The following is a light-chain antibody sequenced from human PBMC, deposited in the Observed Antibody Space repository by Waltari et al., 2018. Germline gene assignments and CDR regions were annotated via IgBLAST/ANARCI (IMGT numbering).Light chain of an antibody. J-gene: IGKJ1*01. CDR1: QSVSSN. CDR3: QQYNNWPPWT. CDR2: GAS. Sequence: EIVMTQSPATLSVSPGERATLSCRASQSVSSNLAWYQQKPGQAPRLLIEGASTRATGIPARLSGSGSGTEFTLTISSLQSEDFAVYYCQQYNNWPPWTFGQGTKVEIK. V-gene: IGKV3-15*01.